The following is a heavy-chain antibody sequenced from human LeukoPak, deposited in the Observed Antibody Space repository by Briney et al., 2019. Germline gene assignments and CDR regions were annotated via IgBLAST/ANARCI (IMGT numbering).Heavy chain of an antibody. CDR1: GASITGYY. J-gene: IGHJ4*02. CDR3: ARVTDWNDLDY. V-gene: IGHV4-59*01. CDR2: IIYSGSI. D-gene: IGHD1-1*01. Sequence: SETLSLTCTVSGASITGYYWSWIRQPPGKRLEWIGCIIYSGSINYNPSLKSRVTISIDTSKNQLSLKLTSVTAADTAVYYCARVTDWNDLDYWGQGTLVTVSS.